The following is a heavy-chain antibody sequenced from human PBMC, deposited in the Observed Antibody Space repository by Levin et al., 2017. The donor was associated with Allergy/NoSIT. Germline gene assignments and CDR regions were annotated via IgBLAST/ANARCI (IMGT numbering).Heavy chain of an antibody. V-gene: IGHV4-34*01. CDR2: VNHSGYT. Sequence: GSLRLSCAVYGGSFSGHYWSWIRQPPGQGLEWIGEVNHSGYTNYMPSLKIRVPISVDTSKNQFSLTLTPVTAADSAVNYCVTGVSSVTTDALDFWGQGTTVTVSS. J-gene: IGHJ3*01. CDR1: GGSFSGHY. D-gene: IGHD4-17*01. CDR3: VTGVSSVTTDALDF.